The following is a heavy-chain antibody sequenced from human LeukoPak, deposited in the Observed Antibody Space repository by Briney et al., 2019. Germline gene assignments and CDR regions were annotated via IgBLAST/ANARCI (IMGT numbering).Heavy chain of an antibody. V-gene: IGHV4-59*11. CDR3: ARDMDDYSNYVGGVRWFDP. D-gene: IGHD4-11*01. CDR1: GGSISSHY. J-gene: IGHJ5*02. Sequence: SETLSLTCTVSGGSISSHYWSWIRQPPGKGLEWIGYIYYSGSTNYNPSLKSRVTISVDTSKNQFSLKLSSVTAADTAVYYCARDMDDYSNYVGGVRWFDPWGQGTLVTVSS. CDR2: IYYSGST.